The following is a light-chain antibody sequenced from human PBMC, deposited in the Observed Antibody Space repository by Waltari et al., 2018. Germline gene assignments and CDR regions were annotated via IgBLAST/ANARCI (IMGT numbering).Light chain of an antibody. J-gene: IGLJ1*01. CDR3: YSTDTSASQGV. Sequence: SYEXTQPPSVSVSPGQTARITCSGDALPXXYAXWYQKKSGQAPVLVIYEVSKRPSGIPERFSGFSSGTMATLTISGAQVEDEADYYCYSTDTSASQGVFXSGTRVTVL. V-gene: IGLV3-10*01. CDR1: ALPXXY. CDR2: EVS.